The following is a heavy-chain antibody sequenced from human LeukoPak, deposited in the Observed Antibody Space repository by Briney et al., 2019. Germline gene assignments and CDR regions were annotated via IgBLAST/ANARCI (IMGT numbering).Heavy chain of an antibody. CDR1: GYSLTSYA. V-gene: IGHV1-3*01. D-gene: IGHD5-18*01. Sequence: ASVKVSCTASGYSLTSYAMHWVRQAPGQRLEWRGWINAGNGNTKYSQKFQGRVTISRDTSASTAYMELSSLRSEDTAVYYCVRDKYSYGYRDGRFDYWGQGTLVTVSS. J-gene: IGHJ4*02. CDR3: VRDKYSYGYRDGRFDY. CDR2: INAGNGNT.